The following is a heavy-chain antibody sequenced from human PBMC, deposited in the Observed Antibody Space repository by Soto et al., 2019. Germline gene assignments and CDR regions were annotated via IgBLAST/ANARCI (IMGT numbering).Heavy chain of an antibody. J-gene: IGHJ6*02. CDR3: ARKGSGWYNSIYYYYGMDV. Sequence: LRLSCAASGFTFSSYEMNWVRQAPGKGLEWVSYISSSGSTIYYADSVKGRFTISRDNAKNSLSLQMNSLRAEDTAVYYCARKGSGWYNSIYYYYGMDVWGQGTTVTVSS. CDR1: GFTFSSYE. V-gene: IGHV3-48*03. D-gene: IGHD6-19*01. CDR2: ISSSGSTI.